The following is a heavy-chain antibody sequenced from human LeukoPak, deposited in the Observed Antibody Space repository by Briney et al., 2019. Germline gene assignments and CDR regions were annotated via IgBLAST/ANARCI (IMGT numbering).Heavy chain of an antibody. CDR1: GGTFSSYA. D-gene: IGHD6-13*01. CDR2: IIPIFGTA. CDR3: ARCPSSSWKENWFDP. J-gene: IGHJ5*02. V-gene: IGHV1-69*05. Sequence: ASVKVSCKASGGTFSSYAISWVRQAPGQGLEWMGGIIPIFGTANYAQKFQGRVTITTDESTSTAYMELSSLRSEDTAVYYCARCPSSSWKENWFDPWGQGTLVTVSS.